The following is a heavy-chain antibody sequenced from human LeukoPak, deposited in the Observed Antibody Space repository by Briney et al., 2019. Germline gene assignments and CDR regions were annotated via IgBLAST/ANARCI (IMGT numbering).Heavy chain of an antibody. CDR3: ARAWSSSWYYRMAY. D-gene: IGHD6-13*01. CDR2: INPSGGST. V-gene: IGHV1-46*01. Sequence: ASVKVSCKASGGTFSSYAISWVRQAPGQGLEWMGIINPSGGSTSYAQKFQGRVTMTRDTSTSTVYMELSSLRSEDTAVYYCARAWSSSWYYRMAYWGQGTLVTVSS. CDR1: GGTFSSYA. J-gene: IGHJ4*02.